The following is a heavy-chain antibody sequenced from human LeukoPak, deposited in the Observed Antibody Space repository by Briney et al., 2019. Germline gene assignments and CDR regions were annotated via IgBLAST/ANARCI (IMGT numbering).Heavy chain of an antibody. V-gene: IGHV3-30*04. CDR2: ISYDGSNK. CDR1: GFTFSSYA. D-gene: IGHD1-26*01. Sequence: GRSLRLSCAASGFTFSSYAMHWVRQAPGKGLEWVAVISYDGSNKYYADSVKGRFTISRDNSKNTLYLQMNSLRAEDTAVYYCARDGSGGYAGYFDYWGQGTLVTVSS. CDR3: ARDGSGGYAGYFDY. J-gene: IGHJ4*02.